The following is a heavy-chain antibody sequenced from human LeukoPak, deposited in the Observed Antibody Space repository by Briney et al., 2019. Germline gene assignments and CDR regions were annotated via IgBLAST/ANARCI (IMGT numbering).Heavy chain of an antibody. CDR3: ARVFFSGDYVFNYYYMDV. D-gene: IGHD4-17*01. CDR1: GFTFSSYE. V-gene: IGHV3-48*03. J-gene: IGHJ6*03. CDR2: ISSSGSTI. Sequence: PGGSLRLSCAASGFTFSSYEMNWVRQAPGKGLEWVSYISSSGSTIYYADSVKGRFTISRDNAKNSLYLQMNSLRAEDTAVYYCARVFFSGDYVFNYYYMDVWGKGPTVTIPS.